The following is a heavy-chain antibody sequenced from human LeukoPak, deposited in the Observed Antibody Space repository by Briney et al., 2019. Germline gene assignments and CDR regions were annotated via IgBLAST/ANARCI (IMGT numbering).Heavy chain of an antibody. CDR2: IFFDGTKR. D-gene: IGHD2-15*01. Sequence: GRSLSLSCAASGFTFTSYVIHWVRQAPGKGLEWVAVIFFDGTKRYYADSVKGRFTISSDNSRNTVSLEMNSLRPEDTAIYYCARDHGCSGGACYFFDYWGQGALVTVSS. J-gene: IGHJ4*02. V-gene: IGHV3-30*04. CDR1: GFTFTSYV. CDR3: ARDHGCSGGACYFFDY.